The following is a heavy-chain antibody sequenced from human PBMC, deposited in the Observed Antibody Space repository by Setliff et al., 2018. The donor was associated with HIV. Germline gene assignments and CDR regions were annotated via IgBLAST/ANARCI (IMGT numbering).Heavy chain of an antibody. D-gene: IGHD3-10*01. V-gene: IGHV3-23*01. CDR2: ISGSGGHT. Sequence: GGSLRLSCAVSGFTFSNYAMNWVRQAPGKGLEWVSGISGSGGHTYYADSVKGRFTISRDNSKNTLYLQMNSLRAEDTAVYYCARSVIGYYYYGMDVWGQGTLVTVSS. J-gene: IGHJ6*02. CDR3: ARSVIGYYYYGMDV. CDR1: GFTFSNYA.